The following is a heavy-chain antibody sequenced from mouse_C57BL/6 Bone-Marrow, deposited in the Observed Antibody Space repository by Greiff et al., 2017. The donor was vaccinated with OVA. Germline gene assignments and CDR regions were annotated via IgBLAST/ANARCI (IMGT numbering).Heavy chain of an antibody. CDR1: GYTFTSYW. Sequence: QVQLQQPGAELVKPGASVKLSCKASGYTFTSYWMHWVKQRPGQGLEWIGMIHPNSGSTNYNEKFKGKATLTADKSSSTAYMQLSSLTSEDSAVYFCARRGITTVVAQGYCFDYWGQGTTLTVSS. D-gene: IGHD1-1*01. J-gene: IGHJ2*01. CDR2: IHPNSGST. V-gene: IGHV1-64*01. CDR3: ARRGITTVVAQGYCFDY.